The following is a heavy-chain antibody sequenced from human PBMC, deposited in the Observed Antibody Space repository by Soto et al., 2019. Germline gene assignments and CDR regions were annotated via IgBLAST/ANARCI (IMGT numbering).Heavy chain of an antibody. Sequence: GGSLRLSCAASGFTLTTTTMHWVRQAPGKGLERISSIDSNSNYIYYADSVKGRFTISRDNAKNSLYLQINSLRAEDTALYFCASVIPLGYCTSASCAFFDYWGQGTLVTVYS. CDR3: ASVIPLGYCTSASCAFFDY. J-gene: IGHJ4*02. V-gene: IGHV3-21*01. D-gene: IGHD2-2*01. CDR2: IDSNSNYI. CDR1: GFTLTTTT.